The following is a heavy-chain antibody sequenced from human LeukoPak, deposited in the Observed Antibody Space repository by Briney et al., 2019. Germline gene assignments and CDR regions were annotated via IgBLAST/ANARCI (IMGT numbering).Heavy chain of an antibody. CDR2: IIHIFGTT. CDR1: GGTFNNYA. CDR3: AISSSGYTYGYVSVWFDP. V-gene: IGHV1-69*13. J-gene: IGHJ5*02. Sequence: ASVKVSCKASGGTFNNYAISWVRQAPGQGLEWMGGIIHIFGTTNYAQKFQDRVTITADESTRTAWMELSSLTSEDTAVYYCAISSSGYTYGYVSVWFDPWGQGTLVTVSS. D-gene: IGHD5-18*01.